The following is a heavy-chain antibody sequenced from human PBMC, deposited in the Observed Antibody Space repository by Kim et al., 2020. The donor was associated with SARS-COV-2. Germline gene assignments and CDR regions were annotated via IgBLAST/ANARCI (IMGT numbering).Heavy chain of an antibody. V-gene: IGHV3-23*01. CDR1: GFTFSSFA. CDR2: ISEGEGSP. J-gene: IGHJ4*02. CDR3: ARGGVGDHGY. D-gene: IGHD2-21*02. Sequence: GGSLRLSCAASGFTFSSFAMSWVRQAPGKGLEWVAFISEGEGSPFYGDSVKGRFSISRDNSKNIVHLQMNNLRAEDTATYYCARGGVGDHGYWGRGTKVTVSS.